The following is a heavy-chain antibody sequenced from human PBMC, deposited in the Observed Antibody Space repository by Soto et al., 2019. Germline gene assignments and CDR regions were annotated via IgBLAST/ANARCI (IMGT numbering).Heavy chain of an antibody. CDR3: ARQGRGYGDYVLWYFDL. Sequence: QVQLQESGPGLVKPSETLSLTCTVSGGSISSYYWSWIRQPPGKGLEWIGYIYYSGRTNYNPSLTSRVTISVDTSKNQFSLKLSSVTAADTAVYYCARQGRGYGDYVLWYFDLWGRGTLVTVSS. D-gene: IGHD4-17*01. J-gene: IGHJ2*01. V-gene: IGHV4-59*08. CDR2: IYYSGRT. CDR1: GGSISSYY.